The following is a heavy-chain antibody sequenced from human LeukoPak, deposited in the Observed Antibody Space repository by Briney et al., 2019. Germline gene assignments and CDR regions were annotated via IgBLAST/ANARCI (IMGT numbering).Heavy chain of an antibody. D-gene: IGHD2-2*01. Sequence: PSQTLSLTCTVSGGSISSGSYYWSWIRQPAGKGLEWIGRIYTSGSTNYNPSLKSRVTISIDTSKNQFSLRLGSLTAADTAVYYCAKPIDCSSTICTGPMDVWGKGTTVIVSA. CDR1: GGSISSGSYY. CDR3: AKPIDCSSTICTGPMDV. J-gene: IGHJ6*04. V-gene: IGHV4-61*02. CDR2: IYTSGST.